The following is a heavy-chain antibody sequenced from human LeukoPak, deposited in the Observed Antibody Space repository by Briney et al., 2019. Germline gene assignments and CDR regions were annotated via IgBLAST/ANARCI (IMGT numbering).Heavy chain of an antibody. CDR1: GYTFTSYG. CDR2: ISAYNGNT. V-gene: IGHV1-18*01. CDR3: ARSLAAAGMGADWFAP. D-gene: IGHD6-13*01. Sequence: ASVKVSCKAAGYTFTSYGISWVRQAPGQGLEWMGWISAYNGNTNYAQKLQGRVTMTTDTSTSTAYMELRSLRSDDTAVYHCARSLAAAGMGADWFAPWGQRTLVTVYS. J-gene: IGHJ5*02.